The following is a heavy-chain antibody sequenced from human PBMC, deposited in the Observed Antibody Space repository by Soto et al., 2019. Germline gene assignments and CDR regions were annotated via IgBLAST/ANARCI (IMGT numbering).Heavy chain of an antibody. CDR1: GGSISSISYY. V-gene: IGHV4-39*01. D-gene: IGHD2-15*01. J-gene: IGHJ4*02. CDR2: IYYSGST. CDR3: ARVGYCSGGSCYSAPVDY. Sequence: PSETLSLTCTVSGGSISSISYYWGWIRQPPGKGLEWIGSIYYSGSTYYNPSLKSRVTISVDTSKNQFSLKLSSVTAADTAVYYCARVGYCSGGSCYSAPVDYWGQGTLVTDSS.